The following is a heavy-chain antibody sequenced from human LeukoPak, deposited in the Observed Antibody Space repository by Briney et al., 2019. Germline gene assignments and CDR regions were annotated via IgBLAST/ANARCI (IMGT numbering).Heavy chain of an antibody. V-gene: IGHV4-59*01. Sequence: SETLSLTCTVSGGSISSYYWSWIRQPPGKGLERIGYIYYNGSTNYNPSLESRVTISVDTSKNQFSLKLSSVTAADTAVYYCARARQQLDIWGQGTLVTVSS. D-gene: IGHD6-13*01. CDR1: GGSISSYY. CDR2: IYYNGST. CDR3: ARARQQLDI. J-gene: IGHJ4*02.